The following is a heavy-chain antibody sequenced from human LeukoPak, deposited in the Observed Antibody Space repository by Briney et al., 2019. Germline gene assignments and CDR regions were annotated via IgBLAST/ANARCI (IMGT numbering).Heavy chain of an antibody. CDR2: IYYSGST. V-gene: IGHV4-59*01. J-gene: IGHJ4*02. Sequence: SETLSLTCAVYGGSFSGYYWSWIRQPPGKGLEWIGYIYYSGSTNYNPSLKSRVTISVDTSKNQFSLKLGSVTAADTAVYYCARDVRGSGWSRFFDYWGQGTLVTVSS. CDR3: ARDVRGSGWSRFFDY. D-gene: IGHD6-19*01. CDR1: GGSFSGYY.